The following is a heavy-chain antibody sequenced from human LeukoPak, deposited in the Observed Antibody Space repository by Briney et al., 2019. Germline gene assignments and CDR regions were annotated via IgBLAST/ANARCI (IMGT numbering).Heavy chain of an antibody. CDR2: IKSKSDGGTI. Sequence: GGSLRLSCVGSGFTFSDAWMSWVRQTPGKGLEWVGRIKSKSDGGTIDYAAPVKGRFTISRDDSRNTLYLQMNSLKTEDTAVYYCTTRRQDGWWGQGTLVTVS. D-gene: IGHD2-15*01. J-gene: IGHJ4*02. CDR1: GFTFSDAW. V-gene: IGHV3-15*01. CDR3: TTRRQDGW.